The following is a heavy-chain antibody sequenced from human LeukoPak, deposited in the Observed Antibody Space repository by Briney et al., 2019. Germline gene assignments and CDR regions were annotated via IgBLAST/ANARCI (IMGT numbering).Heavy chain of an antibody. V-gene: IGHV4-34*01. CDR3: ASVYDSSGYYPF. Sequence: SETLSLTCTVSGGSISSYYWSWIRQPPGKGPEWIGEINHSGSTNYNPSLKSRVTISVDTSKNQFSLKLSSVTAADTAEYYCASVYDSSGYYPFWGQGTLVTVSS. J-gene: IGHJ4*02. D-gene: IGHD3-22*01. CDR1: GGSISSYY. CDR2: INHSGST.